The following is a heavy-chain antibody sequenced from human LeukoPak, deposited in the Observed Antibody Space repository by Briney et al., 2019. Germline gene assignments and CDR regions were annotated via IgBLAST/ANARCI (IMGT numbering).Heavy chain of an antibody. J-gene: IGHJ5*02. D-gene: IGHD3-3*01. Sequence: GSLRLSCAASGFTFSSYWMHWVRQAPGKGLVWVSRINSDGSSTSYADSVKGRFTISRDNAKNTLYLQMNSLRAEDTAVYYCAKTVYDFWSGYSFWFDPWGQGTLVTVSS. CDR1: GFTFSSYW. CDR3: AKTVYDFWSGYSFWFDP. V-gene: IGHV3-74*01. CDR2: INSDGSST.